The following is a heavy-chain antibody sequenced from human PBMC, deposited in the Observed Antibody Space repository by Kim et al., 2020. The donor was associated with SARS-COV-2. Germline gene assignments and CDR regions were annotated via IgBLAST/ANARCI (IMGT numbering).Heavy chain of an antibody. V-gene: IGHV3-23*01. Sequence: ADSVKGRFTISRDNSKNTPYLQMNSLRAEDTAVYYCAKDRSSAWYYYFDYWGQGTLVTVSS. CDR3: AKDRSSAWYYYFDY. D-gene: IGHD6-19*01. J-gene: IGHJ4*02.